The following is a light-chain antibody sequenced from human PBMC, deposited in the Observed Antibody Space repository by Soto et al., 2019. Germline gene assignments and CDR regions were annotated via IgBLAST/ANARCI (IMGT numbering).Light chain of an antibody. CDR3: QQYISYRA. J-gene: IGKJ1*01. CDR1: QSISSW. CDR2: KAS. V-gene: IGKV1-5*03. Sequence: IQITQSPSTLSASVGARVTITCRASQSISSWLAWYQQKPGRAPKLLISKASILESGVPSRFSGGASGKYFTPTINGLHPDDFAIYYCQQYISYRAFGQGTKVDIK.